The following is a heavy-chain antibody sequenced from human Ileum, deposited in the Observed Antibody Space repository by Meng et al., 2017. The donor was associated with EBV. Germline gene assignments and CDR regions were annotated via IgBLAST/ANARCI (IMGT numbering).Heavy chain of an antibody. D-gene: IGHD2-8*02. Sequence: QVQLQQWGAGLLKPSETLSLPCAVYGVSFSDYFWSWIRQPPGKGLEWIGEINHNGGTNYNPSLNPSLKSRVTISVDTSKNQFSLKLSSVTAADTAVYYCARGGGVLTPLDYWGQGTLVTVSS. J-gene: IGHJ4*02. V-gene: IGHV4-34*01. CDR1: GVSFSDYF. CDR2: INHNGGT. CDR3: ARGGGVLTPLDY.